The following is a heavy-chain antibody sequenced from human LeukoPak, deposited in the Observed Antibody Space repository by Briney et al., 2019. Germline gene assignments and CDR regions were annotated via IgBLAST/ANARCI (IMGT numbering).Heavy chain of an antibody. J-gene: IGHJ4*02. V-gene: IGHV3-33*01. D-gene: IGHD3-22*01. CDR2: IWYDGSNK. Sequence: PGGSLRLSCAASGFTFSSYGMHWVRQAPGKGLEWVAVIWYDGSNKYYADSVKGRFTISRDNSKNTLYLQMNSLRAEDTAVYYCARTHCYDSSGHQGVFDYWGQGTLVTVSS. CDR1: GFTFSSYG. CDR3: ARTHCYDSSGHQGVFDY.